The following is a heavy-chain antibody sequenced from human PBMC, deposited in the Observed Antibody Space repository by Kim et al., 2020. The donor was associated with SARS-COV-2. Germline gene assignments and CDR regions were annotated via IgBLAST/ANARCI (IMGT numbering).Heavy chain of an antibody. CDR3: AKAVYYFEPRCMDV. Sequence: GGSLRLSCAASGFTFNNYGMHWVRQIPGRGPEWVSLISYDGSDKHYVDSVKGRFTISRDNSKNTVYLQMNSLRPEDTAVYYCAKAVYYFEPRCMDVWGQGTTVTVSS. CDR1: GFTFNNYG. V-gene: IGHV3-30*18. J-gene: IGHJ6*02. D-gene: IGHD3-10*01. CDR2: ISYDGSDK.